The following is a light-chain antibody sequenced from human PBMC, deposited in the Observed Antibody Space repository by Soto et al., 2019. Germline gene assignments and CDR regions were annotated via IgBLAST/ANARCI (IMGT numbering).Light chain of an antibody. CDR3: QQLNSYPPWT. CDR1: QGISSY. Sequence: AIRMTQSPSSLSASTGDRVTITCRASQGISSYLAWYQQKPGKAPKLLIYAASTLQSGVPSRFSGSGSGTDFTLTISSLQSEDFATYYCQQLNSYPPWTFGQGTKVDIK. V-gene: IGKV1-8*01. J-gene: IGKJ1*01. CDR2: AAS.